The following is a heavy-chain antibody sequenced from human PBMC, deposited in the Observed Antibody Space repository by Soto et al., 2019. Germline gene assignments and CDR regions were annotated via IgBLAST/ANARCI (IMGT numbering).Heavy chain of an antibody. V-gene: IGHV5-51*01. J-gene: IGHJ6*02. Sequence: RGESLKISCKVSGDSFNTYWIAWVCQMPWKGREWMGITRPGDSETRYSPSFEGQVTISADKSISTAYLQWSSLKASDTAMYYCARQGRDGHNQGYGMDVWGQGTTVTLSS. CDR1: GDSFNTYW. CDR3: ARQGRDGHNQGYGMDV. CDR2: TRPGDSET.